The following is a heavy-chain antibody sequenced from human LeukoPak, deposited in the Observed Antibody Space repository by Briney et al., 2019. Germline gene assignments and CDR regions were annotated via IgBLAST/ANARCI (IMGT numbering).Heavy chain of an antibody. CDR2: IKRKTDGGTT. J-gene: IGHJ1*01. D-gene: IGHD3-22*01. V-gene: IGHV3-15*01. CDR3: TTEIRNHYDSSGYFGYFQH. Sequence: GGSLRLSCVASGFTFSNAWMSWVRQAPGKGLEWVGRIKRKTDGGTTDYTAPVKGRFTISRDDSKNTLYLQMNSLKTEDTAVYYCTTEIRNHYDSSGYFGYFQHWGQGTLVTVSS. CDR1: GFTFSNAW.